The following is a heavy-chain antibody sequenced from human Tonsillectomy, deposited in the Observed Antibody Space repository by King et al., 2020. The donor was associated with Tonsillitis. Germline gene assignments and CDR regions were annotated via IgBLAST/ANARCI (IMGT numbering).Heavy chain of an antibody. CDR1: GFTFSNYG. CDR3: AKGARAGFLDY. Sequence: VQLVESGGGVVQPGGSLRLSCAASGFTFSNYGMHWVRQAPGKGLEWVAFIRHDGSNTYCADSVKGRFTISRDNSKNTLYLQMNSLKTEDTAVYYCAKGARAGFLDYWGQGTLVTVSS. D-gene: IGHD3-10*01. CDR2: IRHDGSNT. J-gene: IGHJ4*02. V-gene: IGHV3-30*02.